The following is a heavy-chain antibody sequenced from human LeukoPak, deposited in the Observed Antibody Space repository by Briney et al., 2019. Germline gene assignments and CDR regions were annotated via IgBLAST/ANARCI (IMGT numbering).Heavy chain of an antibody. CDR2: FYYSGST. CDR1: GGSISRTNYY. Sequence: SETLSLTCTVSGGSISRTNYYWGWIRQPPGKGLEWIGSFYYSGSTYYNASLKSRVTISVDTSKNQFSLKLSSVTAADTAVYYCARVRGYSYGYNYYYMDVWGKGTTVTISS. V-gene: IGHV4-39*07. D-gene: IGHD5-18*01. J-gene: IGHJ6*03. CDR3: ARVRGYSYGYNYYYMDV.